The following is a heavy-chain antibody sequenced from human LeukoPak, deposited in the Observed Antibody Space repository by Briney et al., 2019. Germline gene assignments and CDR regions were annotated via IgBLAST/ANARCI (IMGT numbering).Heavy chain of an antibody. Sequence: GESLKISCKGSGDSFTNYWIGWARQVPGKGLEWMGITYFGDSDTRYNPSFQGQVTISADKSINTAYLQWSSLRASDTAMYYCARYLPGYYGMDVWGQGTTVTVSS. CDR3: ARYLPGYYGMDV. V-gene: IGHV5-51*01. J-gene: IGHJ6*02. CDR2: TYFGDSDT. CDR1: GDSFTNYW.